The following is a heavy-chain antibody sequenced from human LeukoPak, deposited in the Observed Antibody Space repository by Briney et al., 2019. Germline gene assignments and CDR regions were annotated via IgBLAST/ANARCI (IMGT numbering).Heavy chain of an antibody. J-gene: IGHJ6*03. CDR1: GFTLSSYA. D-gene: IGHD6-19*01. CDR3: AKGMYSSGRYYYYYMDV. Sequence: GGSLRLSCAASGFTLSSYAMSCVRQAPGKGLEWVSSISGSGGSTYYADSVKGRFTISRDNSKNTLYLQMNSLRAEDTAVYYCAKGMYSSGRYYYYYMDVWGKGTTVTVSS. V-gene: IGHV3-23*01. CDR2: ISGSGGST.